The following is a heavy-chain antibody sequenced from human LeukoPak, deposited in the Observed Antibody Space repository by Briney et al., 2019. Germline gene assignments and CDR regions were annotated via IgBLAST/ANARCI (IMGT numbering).Heavy chain of an antibody. CDR3: VYCSGGSSSYGMDV. D-gene: IGHD2-15*01. CDR1: RSRFTSSW. V-gene: IGHV5-51*01. J-gene: IGHJ6*02. Sequence: GESLKISCKGARSRFTSSWIAWVRQMPGKGLEWMGIIYLGDSDTRYSPSFQGQVTISADKSISTAYLQWSSLKASDTAIYFCVYCSGGSSSYGMDVWGQGTTVTVSS. CDR2: IYLGDSDT.